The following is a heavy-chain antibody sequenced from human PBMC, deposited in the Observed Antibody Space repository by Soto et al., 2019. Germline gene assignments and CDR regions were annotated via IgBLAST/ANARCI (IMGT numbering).Heavy chain of an antibody. V-gene: IGHV3-30*18. D-gene: IGHD5-18*01. CDR1: GFTFSSYG. CDR2: ISYDGSNK. CDR3: AKDQREYRYGFYYYYYGMDV. Sequence: QVQLVESGGGVVQPGRSLRLSCAASGFTFSSYGMHWVRQAPGKGLEWVAVISYDGSNKYYADSVKGRFTISRDNSKNTLYLQMNSLRAEDTAVYYCAKDQREYRYGFYYYYYGMDVWGQGTTVTVSS. J-gene: IGHJ6*02.